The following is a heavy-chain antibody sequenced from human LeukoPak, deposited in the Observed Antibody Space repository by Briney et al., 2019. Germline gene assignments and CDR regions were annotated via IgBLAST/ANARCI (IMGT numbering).Heavy chain of an antibody. V-gene: IGHV4-39*01. D-gene: IGHD2-15*01. CDR3: ARLYCSGGSCLHFDY. Sequence: SETLSLTCTVSGGSISSSSYYWGWIRQPPGKGLEWIGSIYYSGSTYYNPSLKSRVTISVDTSKNQFSLKLSSVTAADTAVYYCARLYCSGGSCLHFDYWGQGTLVTVSS. CDR2: IYYSGST. J-gene: IGHJ4*02. CDR1: GGSISSSSYY.